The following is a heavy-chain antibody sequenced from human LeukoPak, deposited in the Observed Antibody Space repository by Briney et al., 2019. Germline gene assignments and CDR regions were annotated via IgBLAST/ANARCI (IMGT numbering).Heavy chain of an antibody. J-gene: IGHJ6*02. Sequence: GGSLRLSCAASGFTFTSFAMNWVRRAPGKGLEWVSVIYSGGSTYYADSVKGRFTISRDNSKNTLYLQMNSLRAEDTAVYYCARPSPAATYYGMDVWGQGTTVTVSS. D-gene: IGHD2-2*01. CDR3: ARPSPAATYYGMDV. CDR1: GFTFTSFA. CDR2: IYSGGST. V-gene: IGHV3-66*04.